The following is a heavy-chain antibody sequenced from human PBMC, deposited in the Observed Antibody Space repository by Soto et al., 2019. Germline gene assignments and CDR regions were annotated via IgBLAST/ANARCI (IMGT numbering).Heavy chain of an antibody. J-gene: IGHJ4*02. V-gene: IGHV4-61*01. CDR1: SGSVRTTTYY. D-gene: IGHD3-22*01. CDR2: NYYSGST. Sequence: HVQLQESGPGLVKPWETLSLTCTVSSGSVRTTTYYWRWIRKPPGQGLEWIGYNYYSGSTNYNPSLESRVTGSLDTSKNQFFLNLSSVTAADTAVYYCARDPRPDLRYGGYGGGSDWGQGTLITVSS. CDR3: ARDPRPDLRYGGYGGGSD.